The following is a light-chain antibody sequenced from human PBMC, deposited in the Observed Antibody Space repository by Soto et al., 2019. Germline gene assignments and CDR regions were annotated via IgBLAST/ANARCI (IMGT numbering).Light chain of an antibody. CDR1: SSDVGGYKY. CDR2: EVS. V-gene: IGLV2-14*01. J-gene: IGLJ1*01. CDR3: SSYTTSSTSEV. Sequence: QSVLTQPASGSGSPGQSCTISCNGNSSDVGGYKYVSWYQQHPGKAPNLMIYEVSNRPPGVSNRFSGSKSGNTASLTISGLQAEDEADYYSSSYTTSSTSEVFAAGTKVTLL.